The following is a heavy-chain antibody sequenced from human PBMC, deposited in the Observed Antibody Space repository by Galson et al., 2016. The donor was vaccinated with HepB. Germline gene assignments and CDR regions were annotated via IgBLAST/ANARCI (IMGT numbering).Heavy chain of an antibody. CDR1: GYTLTDLS. V-gene: IGHV1-24*01. CDR3: ATALIIRRGVIVNPFDL. D-gene: IGHD3-10*01. J-gene: IGHJ4*02. CDR2: FDPELGET. Sequence: SVKVSCKVSGYTLTDLSMHWVRQAPGKGLEWMGGFDPELGETIYAQKFQGRVTMTDDTSVDTAYMELNSLKSEDTAVYYCATALIIRRGVIVNPFDLWGPGTLVTVSS.